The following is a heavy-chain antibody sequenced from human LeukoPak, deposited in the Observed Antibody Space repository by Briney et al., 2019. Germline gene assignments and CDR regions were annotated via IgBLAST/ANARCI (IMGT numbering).Heavy chain of an antibody. CDR1: GFPFSSYA. CDR2: ISYDGSNK. D-gene: IGHD2-15*01. J-gene: IGHJ6*02. CDR3: AREPSQSVKGYCSGGSCNPYYYGMDV. Sequence: GALRLSCAASGFPFSSYAMHWVRQAPGKGLEWVAVISYDGSNKYYADSVKGRFTISRDNSKNTLYLQMNSLRAEDTAVYYCAREPSQSVKGYCSGGSCNPYYYGMDVWGQGTTVTVSS. V-gene: IGHV3-30*04.